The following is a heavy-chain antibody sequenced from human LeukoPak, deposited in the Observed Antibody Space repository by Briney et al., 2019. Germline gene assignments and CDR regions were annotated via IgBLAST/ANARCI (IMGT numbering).Heavy chain of an antibody. CDR2: IWYGGSNK. V-gene: IGHV3-33*08. CDR3: ARDRVSTEGAFDI. CDR1: GFTFSSYG. Sequence: GGSLRLSCAASGFTFSSYGMHWVRQAPGKGLEWVAVIWYGGSNKYYADSVKGRFTISRDNSKNTLYLQMNSLRAEDTAVYYCARDRVSTEGAFDIWGQGTMVTVSS. J-gene: IGHJ3*02. D-gene: IGHD2-8*02.